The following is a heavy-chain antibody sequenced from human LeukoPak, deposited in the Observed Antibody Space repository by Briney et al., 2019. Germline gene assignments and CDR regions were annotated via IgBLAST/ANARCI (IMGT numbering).Heavy chain of an antibody. CDR2: IYYSGST. J-gene: IGHJ4*02. CDR3: VTLNSGSYSEIDY. CDR1: AGSISSSTYY. Sequence: SETLSLTCTVSAGSISSSTYYWGWIRQPPGKGLEWIGSIYYSGSTYYNPSLKSRVTISVDTSKNQFSLKLSAVTAADTAVYYCVTLNSGSYSEIDYWGQGTLVTVSS. V-gene: IGHV4-39*01. D-gene: IGHD1-26*01.